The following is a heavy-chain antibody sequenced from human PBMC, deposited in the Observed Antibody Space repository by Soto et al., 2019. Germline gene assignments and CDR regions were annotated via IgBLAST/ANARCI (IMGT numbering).Heavy chain of an antibody. D-gene: IGHD1-7*01. V-gene: IGHV6-1*01. J-gene: IGHJ6*03. CDR1: GDSVSSNSAA. CDR3: AGTTSHQWYYMDV. CDR2: TYYRSRWYN. Sequence: PSQTLSLTCAISGDSVSSNSAAWNWIRLSPSRGLEWLARTYYRSRWYNDYAVFVRSRITVNPDTSKNQFSLQLTSVTPEDTAVYYCAGTTSHQWYYMDVWGKGTKVTVSS.